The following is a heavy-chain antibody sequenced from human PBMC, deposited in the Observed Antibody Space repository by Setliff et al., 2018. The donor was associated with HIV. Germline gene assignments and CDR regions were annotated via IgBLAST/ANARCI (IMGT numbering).Heavy chain of an antibody. Sequence: PSETLSLTCTVSGGSISGYHWNWLRQTPGKGLEWIGYIYASGSTNYSPSLKSRVTISVDTSKNQFSLKLKSVTAADTAVYFCARHVYSSGWGYVYHLDSWGQGTLVTVSS. CDR2: IYASGST. CDR1: GGSISGYH. V-gene: IGHV4-59*08. D-gene: IGHD6-19*01. CDR3: ARHVYSSGWGYVYHLDS. J-gene: IGHJ4*02.